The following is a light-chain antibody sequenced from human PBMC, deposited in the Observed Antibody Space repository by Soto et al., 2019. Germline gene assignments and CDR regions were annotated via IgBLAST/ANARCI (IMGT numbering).Light chain of an antibody. CDR1: QTISAF. CDR3: LQHNSYPRT. J-gene: IGKJ1*01. Sequence: DIQMTQSQSSLSASVGDRVTITCRASQTISAFLNWYQHKPGKAPELLIFSASKLQTGVPPRFSGRGSGTAFTLTISSLQPEDFATYYCLQHNSYPRTFGQVTKV. V-gene: IGKV1-17*01. CDR2: SAS.